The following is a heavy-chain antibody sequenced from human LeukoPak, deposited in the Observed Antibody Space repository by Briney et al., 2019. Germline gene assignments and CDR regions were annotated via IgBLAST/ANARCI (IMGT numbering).Heavy chain of an antibody. J-gene: IGHJ3*02. Sequence: PSETLSLTCTVSGGSISSGDYYWSWIRQPPGKGLEWIGYIYYSGSTYYNPSLKSRVTISVDTSKNQFSLKLSSVTAADTAVYYCARGQLDSDAFDIWGQGTMVTVSS. D-gene: IGHD1-1*01. CDR2: IYYSGST. CDR3: ARGQLDSDAFDI. V-gene: IGHV4-30-4*01. CDR1: GGSISSGDYY.